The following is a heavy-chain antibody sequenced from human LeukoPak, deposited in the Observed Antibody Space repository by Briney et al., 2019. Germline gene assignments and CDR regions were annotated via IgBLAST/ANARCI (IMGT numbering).Heavy chain of an antibody. V-gene: IGHV3-7*01. D-gene: IGHD2-2*01. CDR3: ARDTDCSSTSCYPFWFDP. Sequence: GGSPRLSCAASGFTFSSYWMSWVRQAPGKGLEWVANIKQDGSEKYYVDSVKGRFTISRDNAKNSLYLQMNSLRAQDTAVYYCARDTDCSSTSCYPFWFDPWGQGTLVTVSS. J-gene: IGHJ5*02. CDR1: GFTFSSYW. CDR2: IKQDGSEK.